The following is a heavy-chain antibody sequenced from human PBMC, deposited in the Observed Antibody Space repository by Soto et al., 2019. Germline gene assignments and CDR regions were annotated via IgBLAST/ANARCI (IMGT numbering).Heavy chain of an antibody. Sequence: GESLKISCQGSGYTFSSYWIAWVRQMPGKGLEWMGIIFPRDFDTRYSPSFQGHVTISVDKSIDTAYLQWSSLRASDTARYYCARAYKSFRAIDPYYIDYWGQGTLVTVSS. CDR3: ARAYKSFRAIDPYYIDY. J-gene: IGHJ4*02. CDR1: GYTFSSYW. CDR2: IFPRDFDT. V-gene: IGHV5-51*01. D-gene: IGHD1-20*01.